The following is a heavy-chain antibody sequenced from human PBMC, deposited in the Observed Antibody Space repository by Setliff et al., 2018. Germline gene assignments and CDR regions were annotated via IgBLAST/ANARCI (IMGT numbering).Heavy chain of an antibody. V-gene: IGHV4-34*01. J-gene: IGHJ6*03. CDR1: GGSISDYY. CDR3: ARLGGSSGSGGFYYYYYYMDV. D-gene: IGHD3-16*01. CDR2: INHSGST. Sequence: SSETLSLTCGGYGGSISDYYWRWIRQPPGKGLEWIGEINHSGSTNYNPSLKSRVTISLETSRNQVSLKLSCVPAADTAVYYCARLGGSSGSGGFYYYYYYMDVWGKGTTVTVSS.